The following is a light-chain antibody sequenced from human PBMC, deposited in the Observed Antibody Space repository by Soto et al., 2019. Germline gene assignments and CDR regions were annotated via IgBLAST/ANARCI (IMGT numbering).Light chain of an antibody. CDR1: ISDFVIYNY. CDR2: GVS. V-gene: IGLV2-14*01. J-gene: IGLJ1*01. Sequence: QSALTQPASVSGSPGQSITISCTGTISDFVIYNYVSWYQQHPGKAPKLMLYGVSNRHSGVSNRFSGSKSGNTASLTISGLQAEDEADYYCSSHTMSSALQVFGTGTKVTVL. CDR3: SSHTMSSALQV.